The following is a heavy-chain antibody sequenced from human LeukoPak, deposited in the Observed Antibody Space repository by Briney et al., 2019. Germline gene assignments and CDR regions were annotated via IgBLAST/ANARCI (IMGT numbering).Heavy chain of an antibody. CDR2: IHYSGSS. D-gene: IGHD1-7*01. Sequence: SETLSLTCTVSGASISIYYWSWIRQPPGQGLEWIGYIHYSGSSNYNPSLKSRVTISLDTSKNQFSLKLSSVTAADTALYYCATLNYPTGIWDQGTMVTVSS. J-gene: IGHJ3*02. CDR3: ATLNYPTGI. CDR1: GASISIYY. V-gene: IGHV4-59*01.